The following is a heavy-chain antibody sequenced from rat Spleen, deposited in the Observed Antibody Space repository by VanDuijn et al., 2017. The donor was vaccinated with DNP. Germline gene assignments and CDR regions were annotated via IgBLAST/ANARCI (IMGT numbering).Heavy chain of an antibody. CDR3: ATGGAGIWFAY. CDR2: ISYSGTT. J-gene: IGHJ3*01. D-gene: IGHD4-2*01. CDR1: GYSITSNY. V-gene: IGHV3-1*01. Sequence: EVQLQESGSGLVKPSQSLSLTCSVTGYSITSNYWGWIRKFPGNKMEWTGYISYSGTTSYNPSLKSRISITRDTSNNKFFLQLNSVTTEDTATYYCATGGAGIWFAYWGQGTLATVSS.